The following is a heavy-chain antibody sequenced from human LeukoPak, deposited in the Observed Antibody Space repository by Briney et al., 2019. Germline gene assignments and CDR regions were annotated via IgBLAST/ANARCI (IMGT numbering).Heavy chain of an antibody. CDR3: ARGNVDYDILTGHPHYFDY. J-gene: IGHJ4*02. Sequence: GASVKVSCKASGYTFTGYYMHWVRQAPGQGLEWMGWINPNSGGTNYAQKFQGRVTMTRDTSISTAYMELSRLRSDDTAVYYCARGNVDYDILTGHPHYFDYWGQGTLVTVSS. CDR2: INPNSGGT. CDR1: GYTFTGYY. D-gene: IGHD3-9*01. V-gene: IGHV1-2*02.